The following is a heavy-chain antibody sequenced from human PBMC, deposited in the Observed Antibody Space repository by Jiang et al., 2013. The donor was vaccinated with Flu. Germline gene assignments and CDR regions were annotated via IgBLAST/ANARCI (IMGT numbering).Heavy chain of an antibody. Sequence: WMGGIIPIFGTANYAQKFQGRVTITADESTSTAYMELSSLRSEGTAVYYCARGPGWELLTFFDYWGQGTLVTVSS. D-gene: IGHD1-26*01. J-gene: IGHJ4*02. CDR2: IIPIFGTA. V-gene: IGHV1-69*01. CDR3: ARGPGWELLTFFDY.